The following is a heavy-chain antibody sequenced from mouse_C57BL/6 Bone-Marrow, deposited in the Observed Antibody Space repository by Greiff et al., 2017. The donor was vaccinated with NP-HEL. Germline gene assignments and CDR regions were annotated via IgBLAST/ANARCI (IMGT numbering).Heavy chain of an antibody. CDR2: IHPNSGST. CDR3: ARRWLLYYDAIDY. V-gene: IGHV1-64*01. Sequence: VQLQQPGAELVKPGASVKLSCKASGYTFTSYWMHWVKQRPGQGLEWIGMIHPNSGSTNYNKKFKSKATLTVDKSSSTAYMQRSSLTSEDSAVYYCARRWLLYYDAIDYWGQGTSVTVSS. D-gene: IGHD2-3*01. J-gene: IGHJ4*01. CDR1: GYTFTSYW.